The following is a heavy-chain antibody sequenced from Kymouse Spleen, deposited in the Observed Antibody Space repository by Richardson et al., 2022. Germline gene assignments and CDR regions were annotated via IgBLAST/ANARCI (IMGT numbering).Heavy chain of an antibody. D-gene: IGHD6-6*01. V-gene: IGHV3-33*01. CDR2: IWYDGSNK. Sequence: QVQLVESGGGVVQPGRSLRLSCAASGFTFSSYGMHWVRQAPGKGLEWVAVIWYDGSNKYYADSVKGRFTISRDNSKNTLYLQMNSLRAEDTAVYYCASIAARPDYFDYWGQGTLVTVSS. CDR1: GFTFSSYG. CDR3: ASIAARPDYFDY. J-gene: IGHJ4*02.